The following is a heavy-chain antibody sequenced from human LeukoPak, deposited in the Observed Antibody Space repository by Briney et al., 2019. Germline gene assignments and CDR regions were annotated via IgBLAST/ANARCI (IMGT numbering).Heavy chain of an antibody. CDR2: IIQSGNT. Sequence: SETLSLTCAVYGGSFSGYYWNWIRQPPGQGLEWIGEIIQSGNTYYNPSLKSRVTVSLDTSKNQSSLKLTSVTAADTAVYYCTRGPRFRYPGYWGQGTLVTVSS. D-gene: IGHD1-1*01. V-gene: IGHV4-34*01. CDR1: GGSFSGYY. CDR3: TRGPRFRYPGY. J-gene: IGHJ4*02.